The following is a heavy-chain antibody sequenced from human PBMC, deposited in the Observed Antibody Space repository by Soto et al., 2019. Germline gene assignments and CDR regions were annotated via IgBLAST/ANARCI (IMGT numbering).Heavy chain of an antibody. V-gene: IGHV4-39*01. J-gene: IGHJ4*02. D-gene: IGHD3-3*01. CDR2: IYYTGST. CDR3: ASPPKAVSGYFNY. Sequence: SETLSLTCTVSGDSISSGSFSWGWIRQPPGKGLEWIGPIYYTGSTDYNPSLKSRVSISVDKSKNQFSLRLSSVTAADTAVYYCASPPKAVSGYFNYWGQGALVTVSS. CDR1: GDSISSGSFS.